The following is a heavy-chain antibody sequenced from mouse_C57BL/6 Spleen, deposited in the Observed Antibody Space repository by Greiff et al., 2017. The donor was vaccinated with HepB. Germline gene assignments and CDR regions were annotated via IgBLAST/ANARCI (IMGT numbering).Heavy chain of an antibody. CDR2: INPGSGGT. CDR1: GYAFTNYL. J-gene: IGHJ2*01. D-gene: IGHD2-4*01. Sequence: VKLQESGAELVRPGTSVKVSCKASGYAFTNYLIEWVKQRPGQGLEWIGVINPGSGGTNYNEKFKGKATLTADKSSSTAYMQLSSLTSEDSAVYFCARRGIYYDYDYWGQGTTLTVSS. V-gene: IGHV1-54*01. CDR3: ARRGIYYDYDY.